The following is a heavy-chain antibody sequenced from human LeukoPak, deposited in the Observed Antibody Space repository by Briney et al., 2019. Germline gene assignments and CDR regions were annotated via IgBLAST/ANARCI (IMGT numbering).Heavy chain of an antibody. CDR3: ARDITEWLWLHGMDV. D-gene: IGHD3-3*01. Sequence: PSQTLSLTCTVSGGSISSGDYYWSWIRQHPGKGLEWIGYIYYSGSTYYNPSLKSRVTISVDTSKNQFSLKLGSVTAADTAVYYCARDITEWLWLHGMDVWGQGTTVTVSS. J-gene: IGHJ6*02. CDR2: IYYSGST. V-gene: IGHV4-31*03. CDR1: GGSISSGDYY.